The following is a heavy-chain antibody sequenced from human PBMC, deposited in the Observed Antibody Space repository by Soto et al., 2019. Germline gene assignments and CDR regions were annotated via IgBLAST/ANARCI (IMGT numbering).Heavy chain of an antibody. CDR3: ARDAFPRGMDV. V-gene: IGHV4-31*03. CDR1: GGSISSGGYY. CDR2: IYYSGST. J-gene: IGHJ6*02. Sequence: SETLSLTCTVSGGSISSGGYYWSWIRQHPGKGLEWIGYIYYSGSTYYNPSLKSRVTISVDTSKNQFSLKLSSVTAADTAVYYCARDAFPRGMDVRGQGTTVTVSS. D-gene: IGHD3-16*01.